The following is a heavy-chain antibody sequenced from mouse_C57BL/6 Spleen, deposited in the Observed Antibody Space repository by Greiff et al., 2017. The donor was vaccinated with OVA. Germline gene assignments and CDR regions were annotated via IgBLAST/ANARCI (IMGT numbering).Heavy chain of an antibody. J-gene: IGHJ2*01. Sequence: VQLQQSGPELVKPGASVKISCKASGYTFTDYYMNWVKQSHGKSLEWIGDINPNNGGTSYNQKFKGKATLTVDKSSSTAYMELRSLTSEDSAVYYCARLITTFFDYWGQGTTLTVSS. CDR3: ARLITTFFDY. CDR1: GYTFTDYY. V-gene: IGHV1-26*01. D-gene: IGHD1-1*01. CDR2: INPNNGGT.